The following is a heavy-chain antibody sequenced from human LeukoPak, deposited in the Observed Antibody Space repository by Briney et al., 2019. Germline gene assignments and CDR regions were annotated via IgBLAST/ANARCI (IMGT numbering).Heavy chain of an antibody. D-gene: IGHD3-22*01. CDR1: RFTSSAYA. V-gene: IGHV3-23*01. CDR2: MSGRDDKT. J-gene: IGHJ4*02. CDR3: ARVAYDSFGHYYHDYFDH. Sequence: PGGSLRLSSADPRFTSSAYAMTCVRQAPGKGLEWVSSMSGRDDKTYYTDSAKGRFTISRDNSKNTLYLQMNSLRAEDTALYYCARVAYDSFGHYYHDYFDHWGQGTLVTVSS.